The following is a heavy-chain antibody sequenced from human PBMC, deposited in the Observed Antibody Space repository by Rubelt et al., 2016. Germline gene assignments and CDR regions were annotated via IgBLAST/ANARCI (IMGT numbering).Heavy chain of an antibody. CDR2: IYSGGRT. V-gene: IGHV3-53*01. J-gene: IGHJ4*02. Sequence: QPGGSLRLSCAASGFTVSSHYMSWVRQAQGKGLEWVSVIYSGGRTLNADSVKGRFTISRDNSKNTLYLQMNSLRAEDKAVYYCAKDGRLAAAGRPDYWGQGTLVTVSS. CDR3: AKDGRLAAAGRPDY. CDR1: GFTVSSHY. D-gene: IGHD6-13*01.